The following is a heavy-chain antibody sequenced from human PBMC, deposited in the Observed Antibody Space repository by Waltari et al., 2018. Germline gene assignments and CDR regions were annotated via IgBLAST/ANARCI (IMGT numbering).Heavy chain of an antibody. Sequence: EVQLVQSGAEVKKPGESLKISCKGSGYSFTSYWIGWVRQMPGKGLEWMGIIYPGDSDTRYSPPSQVQVTISADKSISTAYLQWSSLKASDTAMYYCARRYYYGSGSYSPFDYWGQGTLVTVSS. V-gene: IGHV5-51*01. J-gene: IGHJ4*02. CDR2: IYPGDSDT. CDR3: ARRYYYGSGSYSPFDY. D-gene: IGHD3-10*01. CDR1: GYSFTSYW.